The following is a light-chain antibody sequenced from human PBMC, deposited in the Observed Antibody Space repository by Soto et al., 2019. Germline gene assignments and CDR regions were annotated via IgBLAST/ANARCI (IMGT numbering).Light chain of an antibody. CDR2: DVT. J-gene: IGLJ1*01. CDR1: SSAVGGYNY. CDR3: SSYTSSSTLV. Sequence: QSALTQPASVSGSPGQSITISCTGTSSAVGGYNYVSWYQQHPGKAPKLMIYDVTNRPPGVSNRFSGSKSGNTASLTISGLRAEDEADYYCSSYTSSSTLVFGTGTKLTVL. V-gene: IGLV2-14*01.